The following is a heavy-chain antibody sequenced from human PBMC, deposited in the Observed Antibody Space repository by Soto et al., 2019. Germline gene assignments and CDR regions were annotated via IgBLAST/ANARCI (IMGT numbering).Heavy chain of an antibody. CDR3: ARGTIHDAFDV. CDR2: VDGSGSRT. Sequence: EVQLLESGGDWVPPGGSLRLSCVASGLTFSRYAMTWVRQAPGRGLQWVATVDGSGSRTYYADSVKGRFTVSRVNSENTLSLEMNTLRAEDTALFFCARGTIHDAFDVWGQGTMVVVSS. CDR1: GLTFSRYA. J-gene: IGHJ3*01. D-gene: IGHD3-16*01. V-gene: IGHV3-23*05.